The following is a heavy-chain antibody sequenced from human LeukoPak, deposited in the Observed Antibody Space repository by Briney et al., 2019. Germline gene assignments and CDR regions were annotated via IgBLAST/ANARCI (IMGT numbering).Heavy chain of an antibody. CDR2: INPNSGCT. V-gene: IGHV1-2*02. CDR1: GYTFTGYY. J-gene: IGHJ3*02. Sequence: ASVKVSCKASGYTFTGYYMHWVRQAPGQGLEWMGWINPNSGCTNYAQKFQGRVTMTRDTSISTAYMELSRLRSEDTAVYYCAAKGVHYDFWSGYYGADAFDIWGQGTMVTVSS. D-gene: IGHD3-3*01. CDR3: AAKGVHYDFWSGYYGADAFDI.